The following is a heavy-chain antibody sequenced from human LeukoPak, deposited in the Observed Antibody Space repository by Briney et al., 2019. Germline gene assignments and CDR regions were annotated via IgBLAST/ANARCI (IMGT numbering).Heavy chain of an antibody. Sequence: GGSLRLSCAASGFTFSSYWMHWVRQAPGKGLVWVSRINSDGSSTSYADSVKGRFTISRDNSKNTLYLQMNSLRAEDTAVYYCAKDPRGLSYSSSWYNFDYWGQGTLVTVSS. CDR2: INSDGSST. V-gene: IGHV3-74*01. D-gene: IGHD6-13*01. CDR3: AKDPRGLSYSSSWYNFDY. CDR1: GFTFSSYW. J-gene: IGHJ4*02.